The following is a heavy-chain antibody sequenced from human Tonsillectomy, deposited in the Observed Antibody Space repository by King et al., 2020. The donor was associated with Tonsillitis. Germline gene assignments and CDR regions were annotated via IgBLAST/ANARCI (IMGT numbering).Heavy chain of an antibody. J-gene: IGHJ4*02. V-gene: IGHV3-23*04. D-gene: IGHD3-16*01. Sequence: VQLVESGGGLVQPGGSLRLSCAASGFTFSSYAMIWVRQAPGKGLEWVSSITGSGYSTFYGDSVKGRFTISRDNSKNTLYLQMSSLRAEDTAVYFCTKRSVGASYYFDYWGQGTVVTVSS. CDR1: GFTFSSYA. CDR3: TKRSVGASYYFDY. CDR2: ITGSGYST.